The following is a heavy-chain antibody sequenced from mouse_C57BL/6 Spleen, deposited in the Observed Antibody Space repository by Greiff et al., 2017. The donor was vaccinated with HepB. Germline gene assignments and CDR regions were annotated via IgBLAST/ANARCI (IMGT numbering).Heavy chain of an antibody. Sequence: VQLKESGAELVKPGASVKLSCTASGFNINDYYMHWVKQRTEQGLEWIGRIDPEDGETKYAPKFQGKATITADTSSNTAYMQLSSLTSEATAVYYCARSEYYFDYWGQGTTLTVSS. CDR1: GFNINDYY. J-gene: IGHJ2*01. CDR3: ARSEYYFDY. V-gene: IGHV14-2*01. CDR2: IDPEDGET.